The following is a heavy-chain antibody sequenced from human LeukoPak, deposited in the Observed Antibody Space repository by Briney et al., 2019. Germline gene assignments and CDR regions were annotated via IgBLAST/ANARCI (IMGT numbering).Heavy chain of an antibody. J-gene: IGHJ4*02. CDR2: IFDSGSP. CDR1: GGSIGTYH. D-gene: IGHD5-24*01. CDR3: TRHDENGYYFFDI. V-gene: IGHV4-59*08. Sequence: SETPSLTCTVSGGSIGTYHWSWVRQPPGKGLEWIGYIFDSGSPNYRPALRSRVTISLDTSKNQLSLRLKSATAADTAIYYCTRHDENGYYFFDIWGQGTLVTVSS.